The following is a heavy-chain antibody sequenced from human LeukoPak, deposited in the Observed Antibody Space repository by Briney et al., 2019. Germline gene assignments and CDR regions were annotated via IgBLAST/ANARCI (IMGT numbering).Heavy chain of an antibody. CDR2: INHSGST. CDR3: ARVIAAALVGWFDP. V-gene: IGHV4-34*01. D-gene: IGHD6-13*01. CDR1: GGSFSGYY. Sequence: SETLSLTCAVYGGSFSGYYWSWIRQPPGKGLEWIGEINHSGSTYYNPSLKSRVTISVDTSKNQFSLKLSSVTAADTAVYYCARVIAAALVGWFDPWGQGTLVTVSS. J-gene: IGHJ5*02.